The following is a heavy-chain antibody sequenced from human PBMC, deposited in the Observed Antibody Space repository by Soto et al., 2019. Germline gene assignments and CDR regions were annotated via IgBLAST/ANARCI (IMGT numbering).Heavy chain of an antibody. CDR3: ARVGGYDPRYYYYYMDV. Sequence: PGGSLRLSCAASGFTFSSYWMHWVRQAPGKGLVWVSRISSDGSSTSYADSVKGRFTISRDNAKNTLYLQMNSLRAEDTAVYYCARVGGYDPRYYYYYMDVWGKGTTVTVSS. D-gene: IGHD5-12*01. V-gene: IGHV3-74*01. CDR1: GFTFSSYW. CDR2: ISSDGSST. J-gene: IGHJ6*03.